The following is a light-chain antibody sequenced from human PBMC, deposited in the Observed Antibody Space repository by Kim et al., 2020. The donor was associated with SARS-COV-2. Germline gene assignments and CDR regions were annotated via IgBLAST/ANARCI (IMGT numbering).Light chain of an antibody. CDR3: QQSYSTPWT. V-gene: IGKV1-39*01. CDR1: QSIGTR. J-gene: IGKJ1*01. Sequence: IQMTQSPSSLAASVGDRVTIACRASQSIGTRLNWYQQRPGKAPKLLIYAASSLQSGVPSRFSGSGSGTDFTLTISSLQPEDFATYYCQQSYSTPWTFGQGTKVDIK. CDR2: AAS.